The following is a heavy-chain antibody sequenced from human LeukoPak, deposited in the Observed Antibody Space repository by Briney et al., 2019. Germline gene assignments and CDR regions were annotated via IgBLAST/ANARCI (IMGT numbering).Heavy chain of an antibody. CDR2: VYYSGSA. V-gene: IGHV4-59*08. J-gene: IGHJ4*02. CDR1: SGSISSYY. CDR3: ARHEKLGQFDY. D-gene: IGHD3-10*01. Sequence: PSETLSLTCTVSSGSISSYYWSWIRQPPGKGLEWIGYVYYSGSANYNPSLKSRVTISVDTSKIQFSLKLSSVTAADTAVYYCARHEKLGQFDYWGQGTLVTVSS.